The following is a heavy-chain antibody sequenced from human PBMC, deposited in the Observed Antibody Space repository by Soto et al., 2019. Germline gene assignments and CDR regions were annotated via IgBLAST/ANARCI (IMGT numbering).Heavy chain of an antibody. CDR1: GACISSYY. CDR3: PRSAGGEDTAMVFDY. D-gene: IGHD5-18*01. J-gene: IGHJ4*02. V-gene: IGHV4-59*01. CDR2: IYYSGST. Sequence: SVILSLTCAVCGACISSYYSSWIRQPPGKGLEWIGYIYYSGSTNYNPSLKSRVTISVDTSKNQFSLKLSSVTAADTAVYYCPRSAGGEDTAMVFDYWGQGTLVTVSS.